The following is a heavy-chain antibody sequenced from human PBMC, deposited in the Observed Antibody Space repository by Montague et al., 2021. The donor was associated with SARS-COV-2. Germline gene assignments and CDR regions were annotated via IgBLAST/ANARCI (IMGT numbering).Heavy chain of an antibody. CDR3: ARLGEGVVPAPILGVGPYYSYFYMDV. Sequence: EILSLTCAVYGGSFSGYYWNWIRQPPGKGLEWIGEINHSGSANYNPSLKRRVTISVDMSKNQFSLKLNSVTAADTAVYYCARLGEGVVPAPILGVGPYYSYFYMDVWGKGATVTVSS. V-gene: IGHV4-34*01. CDR2: INHSGSA. CDR1: GGSFSGYY. J-gene: IGHJ6*03. D-gene: IGHD2-2*02.